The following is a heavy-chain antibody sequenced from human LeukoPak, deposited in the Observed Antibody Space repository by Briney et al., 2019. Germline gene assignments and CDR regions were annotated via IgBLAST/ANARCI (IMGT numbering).Heavy chain of an antibody. J-gene: IGHJ2*01. CDR1: GGSISSYY. CDR3: ARHGPVRYCSGGSCYLNWYFDL. Sequence: SETLSLTSTVSGGSISSYYWSWIRQPPGKGLEWIGYIYYSGSTNYNPSLKSRVTISVDTSKNQFSLKLSSVTAADTAVYYCARHGPVRYCSGGSCYLNWYFDLWGRGTLVTVSS. CDR2: IYYSGST. D-gene: IGHD2-15*01. V-gene: IGHV4-59*08.